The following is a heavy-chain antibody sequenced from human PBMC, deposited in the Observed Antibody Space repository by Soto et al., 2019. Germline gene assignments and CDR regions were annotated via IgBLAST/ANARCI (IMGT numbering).Heavy chain of an antibody. CDR3: TRDANYRDDSAYYDVFDI. D-gene: IGHD3-16*01. CDR1: GFSLGSDW. V-gene: IGHV3-7*05. CDR2: IRTDGSQE. Sequence: DVHLTESGGGLVQPGGSLRLSCGASGFSLGSDWMAWVRQAPGKGLEWVANIRTDGSQEHYADSVRGRFSVSRDNAKDSLYLQMNSLRLEDTAVYYCTRDANYRDDSAYYDVFDIWGQGTMVTVSS. J-gene: IGHJ3*02.